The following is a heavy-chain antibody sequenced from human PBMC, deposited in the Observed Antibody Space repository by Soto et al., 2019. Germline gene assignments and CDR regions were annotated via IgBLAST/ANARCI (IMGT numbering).Heavy chain of an antibody. CDR2: IDNSGGIT. Sequence: EVQLLESGGGLVQPGGSLRLSCAASGFTFSTYAMSWVRQAPGKGLEWVSTIDNSGGITYYADSVKGRFTISRDNSKNSLYLNMNSLRAEDRAVDYCATVGYNFGFLFDCWGQGTLVTVSS. V-gene: IGHV3-23*05. CDR3: ATVGYNFGFLFDC. J-gene: IGHJ4*02. CDR1: GFTFSTYA. D-gene: IGHD5-18*01.